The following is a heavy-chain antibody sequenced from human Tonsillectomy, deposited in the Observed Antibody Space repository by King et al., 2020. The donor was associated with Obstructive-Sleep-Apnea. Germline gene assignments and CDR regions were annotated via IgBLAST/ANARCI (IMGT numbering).Heavy chain of an antibody. Sequence: VQLVESGGGVVQPGRSLRLSCAASGFTFSSYAMHWVRQAPGKGLEWVAVISYDGSNKYYADSVKGRFTISRDNSKNTLYLQMNSLRAEDTAVYYCSRDYYDISGYYYDYWAQGTLVTVSS. CDR3: SRDYYDISGYYYDY. J-gene: IGHJ4*02. D-gene: IGHD3-22*01. CDR2: ISYDGSNK. V-gene: IGHV3-30*04. CDR1: GFTFSSYA.